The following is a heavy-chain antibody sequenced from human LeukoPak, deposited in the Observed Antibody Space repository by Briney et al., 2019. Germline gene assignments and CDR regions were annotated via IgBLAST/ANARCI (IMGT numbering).Heavy chain of an antibody. CDR3: TTEVEYYYDSSGYSY. CDR1: GFTFSNAW. CDR2: IKSKTDGGTT. J-gene: IGHJ4*02. Sequence: PGGSLRLSCAASGFTFSNAWMSWVRQAPGKGLEWVGRIKSKTDGGTTDYAAPVKGRFTISRDDSKNALYLQMNSLKTEDTAVYYCTTEVEYYYDSSGYSYWGQGTLVTVSS. D-gene: IGHD3-22*01. V-gene: IGHV3-15*01.